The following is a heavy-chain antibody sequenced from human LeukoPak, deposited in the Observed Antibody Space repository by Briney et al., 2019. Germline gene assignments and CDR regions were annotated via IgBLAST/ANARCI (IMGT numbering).Heavy chain of an antibody. V-gene: IGHV3-21*05. CDR3: ARDGACSSTSCHPGYYYYYMDV. Sequence: GGSLRLSCAASGFTFSSYSMNWVRQAPGKGLEWVSYISSSSYIYYADSVKGRFTISRDNAKNSLYLQMNSLRAEDTAVYYCARDGACSSTSCHPGYYYYYMDVWGKGTTVTVSS. CDR1: GFTFSSYS. CDR2: ISSSSYI. J-gene: IGHJ6*03. D-gene: IGHD2-2*01.